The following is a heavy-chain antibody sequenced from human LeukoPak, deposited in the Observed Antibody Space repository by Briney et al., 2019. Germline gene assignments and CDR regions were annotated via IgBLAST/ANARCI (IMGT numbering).Heavy chain of an antibody. Sequence: GGSLRLSCAASGFTFSSYSMNWVRQAPGKGLEWVSSISSSSSYIYYADSVKGRFTISRDNAKNSLYLQMNSLRAEDTAVYYCARYYIRGGPFDYWGQGTLVTVSS. J-gene: IGHJ4*02. CDR3: ARYYIRGGPFDY. V-gene: IGHV3-21*01. CDR1: GFTFSSYS. D-gene: IGHD3-10*02. CDR2: ISSSSSYI.